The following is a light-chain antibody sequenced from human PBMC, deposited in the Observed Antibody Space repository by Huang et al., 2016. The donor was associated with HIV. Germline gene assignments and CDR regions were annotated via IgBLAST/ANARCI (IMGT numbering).Light chain of an antibody. V-gene: IGKV2-40*01. CDR2: PRS. CDR3: MQRIDFPWT. J-gene: IGKJ1*01. Sequence: DVVMTQTPLSLPVTPGEPASISCRSSQSLLDPVDGNTYLDWYLQKPGQSPQLLIYPRSYRATGVPDRFSVSGSGSEFTLTISRVEAEDVGVYYCMQRIDFPWTFGQGTKVEIK. CDR1: QSLLDPVDGNTY.